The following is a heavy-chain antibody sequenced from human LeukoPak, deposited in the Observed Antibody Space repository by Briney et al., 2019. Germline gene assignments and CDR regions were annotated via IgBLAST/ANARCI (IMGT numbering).Heavy chain of an antibody. J-gene: IGHJ5*02. CDR2: ISAYNGNT. CDR1: GYTFTSYG. V-gene: IGHV1-18*01. D-gene: IGHD3-22*01. CDR3: ARDRYYDSSGTNWFDP. Sequence: RASVKVSCKASGYTFTSYGISWVRQAPGQGLEWMGWISAYNGNTNYAQKLQGRVTMTTDTSTSTAYMELRSLRSDDTAVYYCARDRYYDSSGTNWFDPWGQGTLVTVSS.